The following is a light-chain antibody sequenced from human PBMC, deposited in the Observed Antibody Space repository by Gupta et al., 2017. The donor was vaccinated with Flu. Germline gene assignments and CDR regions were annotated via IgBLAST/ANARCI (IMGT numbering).Light chain of an antibody. Sequence: EIVLTQSPGTLSLSQGERATLSCRASQSVSSSYLAWYQQKPGQAPRLLIYGASSRAIGIPDRFSGGGSETDFTLTISRLEPEDFAVYYCQQYGGSPRYTFGQGTKLEIK. V-gene: IGKV3-20*01. J-gene: IGKJ2*01. CDR3: QQYGGSPRYT. CDR2: GAS. CDR1: QSVSSSY.